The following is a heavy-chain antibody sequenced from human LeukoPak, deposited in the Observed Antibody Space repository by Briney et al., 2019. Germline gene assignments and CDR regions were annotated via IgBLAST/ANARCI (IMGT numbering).Heavy chain of an antibody. Sequence: PGGSLRLSCAASGFTFSNAWMSWVRQAPGKGLEWVGRIKSKTDGGTTDYAAPVKGRFTISRDDSKNTLYLQMNSLKTEDTAVYYCTARPWELLGVDYWGQGTLVTVSS. J-gene: IGHJ4*02. CDR2: IKSKTDGGTT. D-gene: IGHD1-26*01. CDR3: TARPWELLGVDY. CDR1: GFTFSNAW. V-gene: IGHV3-15*01.